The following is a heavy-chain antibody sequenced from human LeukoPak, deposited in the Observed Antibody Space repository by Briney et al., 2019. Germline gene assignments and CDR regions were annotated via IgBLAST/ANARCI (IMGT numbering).Heavy chain of an antibody. D-gene: IGHD3-22*01. CDR3: ARRGLDYYASSGYLDY. CDR1: GYTVNGYY. V-gene: IGHV1-2*02. CDR2: INPNSGGT. J-gene: IGHJ4*02. Sequence: ASVKVSCKASGYTVNGYYMHWVRQAPGQGLEWMGWINPNSGGTNYAQKFQGRVTMTRDTSISTAYMELSRLRSDDTAVYYCARRGLDYYASSGYLDYWGQGTLVTVSS.